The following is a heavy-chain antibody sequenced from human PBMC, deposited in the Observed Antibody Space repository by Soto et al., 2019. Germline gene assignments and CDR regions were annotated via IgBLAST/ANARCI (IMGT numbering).Heavy chain of an antibody. CDR1: GFSFDDYD. Sequence: EVQLVESGGGLVQPGRSLRLSCAASGFSFDDYDMHWVRQATGKGLEWVSIISRKNETIVYADSVKGRFTISRDNAKKSLYLQMNSLRPEDTALYYCAKDRGFLDGIDYWGQGTPVAVST. V-gene: IGHV3-9*01. J-gene: IGHJ4*02. CDR2: ISRKNETI. D-gene: IGHD3-3*01. CDR3: AKDRGFLDGIDY.